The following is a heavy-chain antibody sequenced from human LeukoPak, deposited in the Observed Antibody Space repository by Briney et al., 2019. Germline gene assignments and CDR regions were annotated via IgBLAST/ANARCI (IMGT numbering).Heavy chain of an antibody. CDR1: GFTFSTYA. D-gene: IGHD2-15*01. Sequence: SGGSLRLACAASGFTFSTYAMSWVRQAPGKGLEWVSTISGSGGSTYYADSVKGRFTISRDNSKNTLYLQMNSLRAEDTAVYYCATTYWAAAFDIWGQGTMITVSS. J-gene: IGHJ3*02. CDR3: ATTYWAAAFDI. V-gene: IGHV3-23*01. CDR2: ISGSGGST.